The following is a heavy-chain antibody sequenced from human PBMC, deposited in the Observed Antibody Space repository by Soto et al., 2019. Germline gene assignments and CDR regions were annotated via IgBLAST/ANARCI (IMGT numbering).Heavy chain of an antibody. J-gene: IGHJ4*01. CDR2: ISGGGERT. D-gene: IGHD2-2*01. CDR1: GFTFSRHA. V-gene: IGHV3-23*01. CDR3: AKGACFHNECRGLFDY. Sequence: SGGSLRLSCEASGFTFSRHAMSWVRQAPGKGLEWVSAISGGGERTYYADAVKGRFTISRDSSSNTVYLQMSSLRAEDTAVYYCAKGACFHNECRGLFDYWGRGILDTSSS.